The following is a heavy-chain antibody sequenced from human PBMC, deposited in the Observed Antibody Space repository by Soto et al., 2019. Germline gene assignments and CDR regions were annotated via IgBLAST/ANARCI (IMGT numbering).Heavy chain of an antibody. V-gene: IGHV3-74*01. CDR3: ASDDGAGLKY. J-gene: IGHJ4*02. CDR2: INSDATII. CDR1: GLTFTTYW. Sequence: EVQVVESGGGLVQPGESVRLSCAVSGLTFTTYWMHWIRQSPGKGLVWVSHINSDATIINDVDSVRGRFTISRDNARSTLYLQVDDLKAEDTAVYYCASDDGAGLKYWRQGTLVTVSS.